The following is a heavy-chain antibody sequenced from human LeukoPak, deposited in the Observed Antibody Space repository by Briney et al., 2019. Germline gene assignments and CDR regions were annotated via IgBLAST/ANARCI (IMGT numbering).Heavy chain of an antibody. CDR1: EFSVGSNY. Sequence: TGGSLRLSCAASEFSVGSNYMTWVLQAPGKGLVWLSRINSDGSSTSYAESVKGRFTISRDNAKNTLYLQMNSLRAEDTAVYYCARGATMVRGVHTDYWGQGTLVTVSS. CDR2: INSDGSST. V-gene: IGHV3-74*01. CDR3: ARGATMVRGVHTDY. J-gene: IGHJ4*02. D-gene: IGHD3-10*01.